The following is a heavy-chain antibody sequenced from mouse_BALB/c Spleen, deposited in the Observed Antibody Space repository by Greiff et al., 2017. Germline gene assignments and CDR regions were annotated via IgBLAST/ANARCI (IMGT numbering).Heavy chain of an antibody. CDR1: GFTFSNYW. J-gene: IGHJ3*01. Sequence: EVKLVESGGGLVQPGGSMKLSCVASGFTFSNYWMNWVRQSPEKGLEWVAEIRLKSNNYATHYAESVKGRFTISRDDSKSSVYLQMNNLRAEDTGIYYCTRCHYGNYAWFAYWGQGTLVTVSA. V-gene: IGHV6-6*02. D-gene: IGHD2-1*01. CDR3: TRCHYGNYAWFAY. CDR2: IRLKSNNYAT.